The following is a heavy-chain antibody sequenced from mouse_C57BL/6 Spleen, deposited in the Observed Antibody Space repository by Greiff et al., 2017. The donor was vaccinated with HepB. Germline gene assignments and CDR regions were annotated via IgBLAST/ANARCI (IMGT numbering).Heavy chain of an antibody. J-gene: IGHJ3*01. Sequence: VQLQQSGAELVRPGASVTLSCKASGYTFTDYEMHWVKQTPVHGLEWIGAIDPETGGTAYNQKFKGKAILTADKSSSTAYMELRSLTSEDSAVYYCTRRAYYSEGFAYWGQGTLVTVSA. CDR2: IDPETGGT. V-gene: IGHV1-15*01. CDR1: GYTFTDYE. D-gene: IGHD2-12*01. CDR3: TRRAYYSEGFAY.